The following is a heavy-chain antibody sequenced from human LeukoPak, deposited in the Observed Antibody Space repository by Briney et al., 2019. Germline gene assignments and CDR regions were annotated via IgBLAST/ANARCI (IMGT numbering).Heavy chain of an antibody. Sequence: GGSLRLSCAASGFTVSNSFMSWVRQAPGKGLEWVSAISGSGGSTYYADSVKGRFTISRDNSKNTLYLQMNSLRAEDTAVYYCAKDQGYSSSWIDYWGQGTLVTVSS. J-gene: IGHJ4*02. CDR2: ISGSGGST. D-gene: IGHD6-13*01. CDR3: AKDQGYSSSWIDY. CDR1: GFTVSNSF. V-gene: IGHV3-23*01.